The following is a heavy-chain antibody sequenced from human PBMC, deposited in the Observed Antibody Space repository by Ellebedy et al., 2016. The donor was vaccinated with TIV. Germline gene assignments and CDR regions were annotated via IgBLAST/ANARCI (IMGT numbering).Heavy chain of an antibody. CDR2: IYSGGNT. CDR1: GFTVSNNY. CDR3: ASSPSQGY. J-gene: IGHJ4*02. Sequence: PGGSLRLSCAASGFTVSNNYMSWVRQAPGKGLEWVSVIYSGGNTFYAESVKGRFTISRDSSQNTLYLQMDSLRAEDTAVYYCASSPSQGYWGQGTLVIVSS. V-gene: IGHV3-53*01.